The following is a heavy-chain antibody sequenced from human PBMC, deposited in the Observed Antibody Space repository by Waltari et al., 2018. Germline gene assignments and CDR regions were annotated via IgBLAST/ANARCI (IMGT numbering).Heavy chain of an antibody. J-gene: IGHJ6*03. CDR2: ISYDGSNK. Sequence: QVQLVESGGGVVQPGRSLRLSCAASGFTFSSYAMHWVRQAPGKGLAWVAVISYDGSNKYYADAVKGRFTISRDNSKNTLYLQMNSLRAEDTAVYYCARDSFVVVPAARRRMNYYYMDVWGKGTTVTISS. D-gene: IGHD2-2*01. V-gene: IGHV3-30-3*01. CDR1: GFTFSSYA. CDR3: ARDSFVVVPAARRRMNYYYMDV.